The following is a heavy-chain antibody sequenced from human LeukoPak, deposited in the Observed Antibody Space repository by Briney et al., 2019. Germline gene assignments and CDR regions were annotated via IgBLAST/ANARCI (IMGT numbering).Heavy chain of an antibody. CDR3: ARAPRRSYYYDSSGYSCHAFDI. V-gene: IGHV3-23*01. Sequence: GGSLRLSCAASGFTFSSYGMSWVRQAPGKGLEWVSAISGSGGSTYYADSVKGRFTISRDNSKNTLYLQMNSLRAEDTAVYYCARAPRRSYYYDSSGYSCHAFDIWGQGTMVTVSS. CDR2: ISGSGGST. D-gene: IGHD3-22*01. CDR1: GFTFSSYG. J-gene: IGHJ3*02.